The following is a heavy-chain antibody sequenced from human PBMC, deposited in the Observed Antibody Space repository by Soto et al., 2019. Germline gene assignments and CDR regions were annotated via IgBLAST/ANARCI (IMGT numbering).Heavy chain of an antibody. Sequence: EVVLVESGGGLVQAGGSLRVSCGVSGFTSSDHYMDWVRQAPGKGRERVGRTANKRSRYTTEYAASVRGRFIISRDDSKNSVYLQMNSLKIEDTAVYYCARAGFGHGLDVWGQGTTVTVSS. V-gene: IGHV3-72*01. J-gene: IGHJ6*02. D-gene: IGHD3-16*01. CDR1: GFTSSDHY. CDR2: TANKRSRYTT. CDR3: ARAGFGHGLDV.